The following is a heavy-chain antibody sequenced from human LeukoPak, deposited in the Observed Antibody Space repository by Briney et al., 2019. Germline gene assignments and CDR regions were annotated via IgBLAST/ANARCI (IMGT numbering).Heavy chain of an antibody. V-gene: IGHV3-21*01. D-gene: IGHD6-19*01. CDR2: ISSSSSYI. Sequence: RPGGSLRLSCAASGLTFSSYSMNWVRQAPGKGLEWVSSISSSSSYIYYADSVKGRFTISRDNAKNSLYLQMNSLRAEDTAVYYCASYSSGWSYYFDYWGQGTLVTVSS. CDR1: GLTFSSYS. J-gene: IGHJ4*02. CDR3: ASYSSGWSYYFDY.